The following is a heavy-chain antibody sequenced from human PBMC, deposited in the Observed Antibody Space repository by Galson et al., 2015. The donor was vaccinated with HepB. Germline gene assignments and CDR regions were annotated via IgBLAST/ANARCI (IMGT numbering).Heavy chain of an antibody. Sequence: TLSLTCAVYGGSFSGYYWSWIRQPPGKGLEWIGEINHSGSTNYNPSLKSRVTISVDTSKNQFSLKLSSVTAADTAVYYCARGRIYCSGGSCYSYYYYYYMDVWGKGTTVTVSS. J-gene: IGHJ6*03. D-gene: IGHD2-15*01. CDR1: GGSFSGYY. V-gene: IGHV4-34*01. CDR3: ARGRIYCSGGSCYSYYYYYYMDV. CDR2: INHSGST.